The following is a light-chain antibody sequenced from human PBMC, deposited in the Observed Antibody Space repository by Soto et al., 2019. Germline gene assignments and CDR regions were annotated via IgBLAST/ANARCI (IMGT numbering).Light chain of an antibody. CDR1: SSNIGACFD. V-gene: IGLV1-40*01. Sequence: QSVLTQPPSVSGAPGQRVTISCTGSSSNIGACFDVHWYHQIAGTAPKLLIYGNSNRPSGVPDRISGSKSGTSASLAITGPQAEDEAHYYCQSYDNSLSGSLVFGGGTQLTVL. CDR2: GNS. CDR3: QSYDNSLSGSLV. J-gene: IGLJ3*02.